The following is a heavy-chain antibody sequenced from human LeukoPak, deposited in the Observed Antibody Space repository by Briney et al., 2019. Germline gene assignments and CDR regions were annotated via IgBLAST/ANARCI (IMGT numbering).Heavy chain of an antibody. CDR1: GGSISSGGYF. D-gene: IGHD6-6*01. CDR2: IYHSGST. V-gene: IGHV4-30-2*01. J-gene: IGHJ4*02. CDR3: ARSFFEYSSY. Sequence: PSQTLSLTRAVSGGSISSGGYFWSWIRQPPGKGLEWIGYIYHSGSTYYNPSLKSRVTISVDRSKNQFSLKLSSVTAADTAVYYCARSFFEYSSYWGQGTLVTVSS.